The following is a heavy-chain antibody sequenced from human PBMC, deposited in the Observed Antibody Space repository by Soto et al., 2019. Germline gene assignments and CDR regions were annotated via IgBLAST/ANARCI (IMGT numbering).Heavy chain of an antibody. CDR3: ARDPPRRYSYGRGLDY. Sequence: ASVKVSCKASGYTFTSYGISWVRQAPGQGLEWMGWISAYNGNTNYAQKLQGRVTMTTDTSTSTAYMELRSLRSDDTAVYYCARDPPRRYSYGRGLDYWGQGTLVTVSS. J-gene: IGHJ4*02. CDR1: GYTFTSYG. D-gene: IGHD5-18*01. V-gene: IGHV1-18*04. CDR2: ISAYNGNT.